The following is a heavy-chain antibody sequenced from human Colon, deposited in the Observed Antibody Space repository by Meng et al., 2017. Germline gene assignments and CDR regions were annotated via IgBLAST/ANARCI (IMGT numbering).Heavy chain of an antibody. Sequence: GGSLRLSCVASGFTFDKYAMTWVRQAPGKGLEWVSAISGSGKTTYVADSGKGRFTISRDNSNNTLYLQMNSLGVDDTAVYYCARGRREFSYGPEYWGQGTPVTVSS. J-gene: IGHJ4*02. V-gene: IGHV3-23*01. CDR2: ISGSGKTT. CDR3: ARGRREFSYGPEY. CDR1: GFTFDKYA. D-gene: IGHD5-18*01.